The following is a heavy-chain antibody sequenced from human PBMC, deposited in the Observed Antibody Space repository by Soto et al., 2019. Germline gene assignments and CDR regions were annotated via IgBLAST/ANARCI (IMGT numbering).Heavy chain of an antibody. CDR2: ISGSGGST. D-gene: IGHD5-12*01. V-gene: IGHV3-23*01. J-gene: IGHJ6*03. CDR1: GFTFSSYA. CDR3: ARVRNLKSTIEDYYYYYMDV. Sequence: GGSLRLSCAASGFTFSSYAMSWVRQAPGKGLEWVSAISGSGGSTYYADSVKGRFTISRDNSKNTLYLQMNSLRAEDTAVYYCARVRNLKSTIEDYYYYYMDVWGKGTTVTVSS.